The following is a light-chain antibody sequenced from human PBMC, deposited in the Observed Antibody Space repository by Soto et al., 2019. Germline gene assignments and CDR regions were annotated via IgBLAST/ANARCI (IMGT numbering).Light chain of an antibody. J-gene: IGLJ2*01. V-gene: IGLV2-11*01. CDR1: SSDVGGYNY. Sequence: QAVVTQPASVSGSPGQSITISCTGTSSDVGGYNYVSWYQQHPGKAPKLMIYDVSKRPSGVPDRFSGSKSGNTASLTISGLQAEDEADYYCCSYAGSYTVVFGGGTKLTVL. CDR2: DVS. CDR3: CSYAGSYTVV.